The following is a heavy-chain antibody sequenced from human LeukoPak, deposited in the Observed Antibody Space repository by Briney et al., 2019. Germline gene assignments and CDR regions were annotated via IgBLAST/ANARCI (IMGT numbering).Heavy chain of an antibody. J-gene: IGHJ3*02. CDR1: GFTFDDYA. Sequence: PGRSLRLFCAASGFTFDDYAMQWVRQARRKGLEGVSGISWICIRIGYADSVKGRFTISRDNAKNCLYLQMNSLSTEHTALSYCAKDIEAGAFGAFDIWGQGTMVTVSS. CDR2: ISWICIRI. V-gene: IGHV3-9*01. CDR3: AKDIEAGAFGAFDI. D-gene: IGHD3-10*01.